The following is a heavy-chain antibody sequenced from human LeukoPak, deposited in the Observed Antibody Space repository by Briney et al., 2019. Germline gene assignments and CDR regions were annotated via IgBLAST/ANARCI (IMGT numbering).Heavy chain of an antibody. V-gene: IGHV1-2*04. CDR2: INPNSGGT. D-gene: IGHD3-10*01. Sequence: GASVKVSCKASGYTFTGYYMHWVRQAPGQGLEWMGWINPNSGGTNYAQKFQGWVNMTRDTSISTAYMELSRLRSDDTAVYYCARGWLWFGKGTSYYFDYWGQGTLVTVSS. CDR3: ARGWLWFGKGTSYYFDY. J-gene: IGHJ4*02. CDR1: GYTFTGYY.